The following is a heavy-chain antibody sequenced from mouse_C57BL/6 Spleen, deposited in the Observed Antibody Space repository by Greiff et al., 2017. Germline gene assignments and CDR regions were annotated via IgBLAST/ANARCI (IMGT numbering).Heavy chain of an antibody. CDR1: GFTFSSYG. V-gene: IGHV5-6*01. D-gene: IGHD4-1*01. CDR3: ARQGGLGYFDY. Sequence: EVKLVESGGDLVKPGGSLKLSCAASGFTFSSYGMSWVRQTPDKRLEWVATISSGGSYTYYPDSVKGRFTISRDNAKNTLYLQMSSLKSEDTAMYYCARQGGLGYFDYWGQGTTLTVSS. CDR2: ISSGGSYT. J-gene: IGHJ2*01.